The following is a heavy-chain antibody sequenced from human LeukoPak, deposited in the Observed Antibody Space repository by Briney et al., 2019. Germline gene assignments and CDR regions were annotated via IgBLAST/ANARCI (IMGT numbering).Heavy chain of an antibody. J-gene: IGHJ4*02. CDR1: GFTFSSYW. CDR3: ARWDCSGGNCNSGSRFIDY. V-gene: IGHV3-74*01. Sequence: GGSLRLSCAASGFTFSSYWMHWVRQAPGKGLVWVSRINPDGTSTTYADFVKGRFTISRDNAKNTLYLQMDSLRAEDTAVYYCARWDCSGGNCNSGSRFIDYWGQGTLVTVSS. CDR2: INPDGTST. D-gene: IGHD2-15*01.